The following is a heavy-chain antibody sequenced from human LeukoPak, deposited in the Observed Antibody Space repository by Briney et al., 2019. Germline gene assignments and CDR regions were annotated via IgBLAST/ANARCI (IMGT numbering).Heavy chain of an antibody. V-gene: IGHV3-7*01. J-gene: IGHJ4*02. CDR2: IKQDGSEK. CDR3: ARAPLYGDYVGYYFDY. Sequence: GGSLRLSCAAPGFTFSSYWMSWVRQAPGKGLEWVANIKQDGSEKYYVDSVKGRFTISRDNAKNSLYLQMNSLRAEDTAVYYCARAPLYGDYVGYYFDYWGQGALVTVSS. CDR1: GFTFSSYW. D-gene: IGHD4-17*01.